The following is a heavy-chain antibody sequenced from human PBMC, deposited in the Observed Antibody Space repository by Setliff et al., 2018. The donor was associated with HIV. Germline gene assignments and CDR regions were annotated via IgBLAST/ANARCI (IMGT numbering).Heavy chain of an antibody. D-gene: IGHD5-18*01. CDR3: ARRQQLWLLYAFDI. J-gene: IGHJ3*02. CDR1: GGSIRSSSSY. Sequence: SETLSLTCTVSGGSIRSSSSYWGWIRQPPGKGLEWIGIIYYSGSTYYKPSLKSRVTISVDTSKNQFSLKLNSVTAADTAMYYCARRQQLWLLYAFDIWGQGTMVTVSS. V-gene: IGHV4-39*01. CDR2: IYYSGST.